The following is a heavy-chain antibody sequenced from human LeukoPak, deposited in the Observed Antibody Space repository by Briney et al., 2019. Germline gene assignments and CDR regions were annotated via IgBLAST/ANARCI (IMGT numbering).Heavy chain of an antibody. CDR2: INPNSGGT. CDR3: ARLPGIGAAANFDY. Sequence: GASVKVSCKASGYTFTGYYMHWVRQAPGQGLEWMGWINPNSGGTNYAQKFQGRVTMTRDTSISTAYMELSRLRSDDTAVYYCARLPGIGAAANFDYWGQGTLVTVSS. J-gene: IGHJ4*02. V-gene: IGHV1-2*02. CDR1: GYTFTGYY. D-gene: IGHD6-13*01.